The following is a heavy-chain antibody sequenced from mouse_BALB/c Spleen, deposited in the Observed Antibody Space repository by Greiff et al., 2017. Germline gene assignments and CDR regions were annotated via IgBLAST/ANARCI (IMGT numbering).Heavy chain of an antibody. J-gene: IGHJ2*01. CDR3: ARDSYYYSDY. V-gene: IGHV7-3*02. CDR2: IRNKANGYTT. Sequence: EVKLMESGGGLVQPGGSLRLSCATSGFTFTDYYMSWVRQPPGKALEWLGFIRNKANGYTTEYSASVKGRFTISRDNSQSILYLQMNTLRAEDSATYYCARDSYYYSDYWGQGTTLTVSS. CDR1: GFTFTDYY.